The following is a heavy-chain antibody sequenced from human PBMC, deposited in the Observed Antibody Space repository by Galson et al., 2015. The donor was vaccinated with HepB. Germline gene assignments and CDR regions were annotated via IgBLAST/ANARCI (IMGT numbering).Heavy chain of an antibody. CDR3: ARVGGTIYYYAMDV. J-gene: IGHJ6*02. Sequence: CAISGDSVSNNNAAWYWIRQSPSRGLEWLGRTYYRAKWYSDYADSMRSRITINADTSKNQFSLHLNSVTPQDTAVYYCARVGGTIYYYAMDVWGQGTTVTVSS. CDR2: TYYRAKWYS. V-gene: IGHV6-1*01. CDR1: GDSVSNNNAA. D-gene: IGHD2-15*01.